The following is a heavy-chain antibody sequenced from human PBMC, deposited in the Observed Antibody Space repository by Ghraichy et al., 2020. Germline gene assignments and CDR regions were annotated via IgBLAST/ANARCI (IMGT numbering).Heavy chain of an antibody. CDR2: TFHSGNT. V-gene: IGHV4-31*03. CDR1: GGAISSGGYY. J-gene: IGHJ6*02. Sequence: SETLSLTCTVSGGAISSGGYYWSWIRQRPGKGLEWIGYTFHSGNTYYNPSLRSRVTISADTSKNQFSLRVSSGTAADTAVYYCAKDHSSTPGQMDVWGQGTTVTVSS. CDR3: AKDHSSTPGQMDV. D-gene: IGHD6-19*01.